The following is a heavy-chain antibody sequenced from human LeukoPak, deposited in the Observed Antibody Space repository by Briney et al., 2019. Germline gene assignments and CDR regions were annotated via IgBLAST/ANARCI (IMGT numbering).Heavy chain of an antibody. CDR3: ARDYSGVTDIFHY. D-gene: IGHD3-10*01. V-gene: IGHV1-2*02. CDR2: INPNSGGT. J-gene: IGHJ4*02. Sequence: VSVKVSCKASGYTFTGYYMHWVRRAPGQGLEWMGWINPNSGGTNYAQKFQGRVTMTRDTSISTAYMDLSNLRSDDTAVYYCARDYSGVTDIFHYWGREPWSPSPQ. CDR1: GYTFTGYY.